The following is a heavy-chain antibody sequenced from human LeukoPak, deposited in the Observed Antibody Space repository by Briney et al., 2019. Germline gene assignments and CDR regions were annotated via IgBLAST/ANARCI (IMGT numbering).Heavy chain of an antibody. V-gene: IGHV3-23*01. CDR2: ISGSAVST. D-gene: IGHD2-15*01. CDR1: GFTFSSNA. J-gene: IGHJ3*02. CDR3: AKDRCSAGSCSIDI. Sequence: PGGSLRLSCAASGFTFSSNAMSWVRQAPGKGLEWVSTISGSAVSTYYADSVRGRFTISRDNSKNTLYLQMNSLRAEDTAVYYCAKDRCSAGSCSIDIWGQGTMVTVSS.